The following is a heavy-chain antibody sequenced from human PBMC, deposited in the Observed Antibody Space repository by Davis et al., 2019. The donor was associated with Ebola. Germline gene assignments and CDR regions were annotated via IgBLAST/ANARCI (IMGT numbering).Heavy chain of an antibody. D-gene: IGHD1-26*01. V-gene: IGHV3-30*02. CDR2: IRYDGSNK. CDR1: GFTFSSYG. J-gene: IGHJ4*02. Sequence: GGSLRLSCAASGFTFSSYGMHWVRQAPGKGLEWVAFIRYDGSNKYYADSVKGRFTISRDNSKNTLYLQMNSLRAEDTAVYYCAKDYKWELLPYYFDYWGQGTLVTVSS. CDR3: AKDYKWELLPYYFDY.